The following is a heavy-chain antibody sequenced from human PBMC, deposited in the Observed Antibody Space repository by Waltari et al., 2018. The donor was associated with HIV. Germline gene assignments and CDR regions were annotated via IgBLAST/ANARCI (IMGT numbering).Heavy chain of an antibody. V-gene: IGHV3-33*01. D-gene: IGHD3-22*01. Sequence: QVQLVEAVGGVVQPGRSLRLSCTASGFILSSYVMHWVRQAPGKGLEWVAVVWYDGNNKYYADSVKGRFTISRDNSKNTLYLQMNNLRVEDTAVYYCARTPYDTSGYCFDYWGQGTLVTVSS. CDR3: ARTPYDTSGYCFDY. CDR1: GFILSSYV. J-gene: IGHJ4*02. CDR2: VWYDGNNK.